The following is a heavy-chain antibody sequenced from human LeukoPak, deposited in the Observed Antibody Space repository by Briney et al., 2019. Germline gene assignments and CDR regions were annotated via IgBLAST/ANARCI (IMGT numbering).Heavy chain of an antibody. D-gene: IGHD1-26*01. J-gene: IGHJ3*02. V-gene: IGHV3-23*01. CDR3: AKEKGGSYPNDAFDI. CDR1: GFTFSSYA. Sequence: GGSLRLSCAASGFTFSSYAMSWVRQAPGKGLEWVSAISGSGGSTYYADSVKGRFTVSRDNAKNSLYLQMNSLRAEDTAVYYCAKEKGGSYPNDAFDIWGQGTLVTVSS. CDR2: ISGSGGST.